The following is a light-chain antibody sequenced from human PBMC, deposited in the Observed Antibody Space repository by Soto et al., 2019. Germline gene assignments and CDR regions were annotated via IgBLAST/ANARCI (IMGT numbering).Light chain of an antibody. J-gene: IGLJ2*01. CDR2: YND. CDR1: SYNIGRNS. V-gene: IGLV1-51*01. Sequence: QSVLTQPPSLSAAPGQKVTISCSGSSYNIGRNSVSWYQHLPGTAPKLLIYYNDKRPSGIPDRFSGSKSGTSATLGITGLRPGDEADYYCGAWDNSLSVVVFGGGTKLTVL. CDR3: GAWDNSLSVVV.